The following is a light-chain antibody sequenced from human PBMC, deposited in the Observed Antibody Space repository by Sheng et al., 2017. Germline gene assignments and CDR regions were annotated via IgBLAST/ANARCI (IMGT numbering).Light chain of an antibody. CDR1: TSDVGSYSL. CDR2: EGT. CDR3: CSYAGSSAWV. V-gene: IGLV2-23*01. Sequence: QSALTQPASVSGSPGQSITISCTGTTSDVGSYSLVSWYQQHPGKAPKVLIFEGTKRPSGVSDRFSGSKSGKTASLTISGLQAEDEADYYCCSYAGSSAWVFGGGTKADRP. J-gene: IGLJ3*02.